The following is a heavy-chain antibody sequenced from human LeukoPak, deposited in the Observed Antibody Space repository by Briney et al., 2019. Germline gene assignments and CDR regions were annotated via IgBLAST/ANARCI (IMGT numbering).Heavy chain of an antibody. CDR3: ARVDHRQDIVVVPAAAPFDY. D-gene: IGHD2-2*01. CDR2: INHSGST. Sequence: PSETLSLTCAVYGGSFSGYYWSWVRQPPGKGLEWIGEINHSGSTNYNPSLKSRVTISVDTSKNQFSLKLSSVTAADTAVYYCARVDHRQDIVVVPAAAPFDYWGQGTLVTVSS. V-gene: IGHV4-34*01. J-gene: IGHJ4*02. CDR1: GGSFSGYY.